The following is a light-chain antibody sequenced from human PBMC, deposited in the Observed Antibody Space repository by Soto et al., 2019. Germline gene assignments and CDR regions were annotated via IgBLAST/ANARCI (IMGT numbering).Light chain of an antibody. J-gene: IGKJ1*01. CDR2: GAS. Sequence: ESVMTQSPAALSVSLGERATLSCRASQSVDNKLAWYQFKPGQAPRLLIYGASTRATDVPTRFSGSGSGTEFTLTIGSLQSEEFAVYYCLQYYGWPKTLGQGTEVEIK. V-gene: IGKV3-15*01. CDR1: QSVDNK. CDR3: LQYYGWPKT.